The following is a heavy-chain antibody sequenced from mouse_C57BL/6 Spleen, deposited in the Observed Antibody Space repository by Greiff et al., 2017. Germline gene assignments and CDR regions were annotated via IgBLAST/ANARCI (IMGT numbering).Heavy chain of an antibody. CDR3: TTRDYSNPFAY. Sequence: EVQLQQSGAELVRPGASVKLSCTASGFNIKDYYMHWVKQRPEQGLEWIGRIDPEDGDTEYAPKFQGKATMTADTSSNTAYLQLSSLTSEDTAVYYCTTRDYSNPFAYWGQGTLVTVSA. CDR2: IDPEDGDT. D-gene: IGHD2-5*01. CDR1: GFNIKDYY. J-gene: IGHJ3*01. V-gene: IGHV14-1*01.